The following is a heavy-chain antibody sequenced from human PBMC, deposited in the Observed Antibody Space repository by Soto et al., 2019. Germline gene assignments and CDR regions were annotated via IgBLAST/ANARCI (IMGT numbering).Heavy chain of an antibody. J-gene: IGHJ5*02. CDR3: ASHDPGARFDP. CDR1: GYTFTSYY. D-gene: IGHD1-1*01. CDR2: INPNNGAT. V-gene: IGHV1-2*02. Sequence: QEQLVQSGAELRKPGASVKVSCLTSGYTFTSYYVHWVRQAPGQGLEWMGWINPNNGATHYGLSFQGRVTMTSDTSISTAYMELSSLRSDDTAVYYCASHDPGARFDPWGQGTLVIVSS.